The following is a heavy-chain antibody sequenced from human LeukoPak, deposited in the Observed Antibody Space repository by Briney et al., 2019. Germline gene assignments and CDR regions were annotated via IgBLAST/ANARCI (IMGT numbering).Heavy chain of an antibody. V-gene: IGHV3-7*03. CDR3: ARGRSLVEVGYCSSTSCYNFDY. Sequence: GGSLRLSCAASGFTFSNYWMTWVRQAPGKGLECVADIKQDGSEKYYVDSVKGRFTISRDNAENSLYLQMNSLRVEDTAIYYCARGRSLVEVGYCSSTSCYNFDYWGQGTLVTVSS. D-gene: IGHD2-2*01. CDR1: GFTFSNYW. CDR2: IKQDGSEK. J-gene: IGHJ4*02.